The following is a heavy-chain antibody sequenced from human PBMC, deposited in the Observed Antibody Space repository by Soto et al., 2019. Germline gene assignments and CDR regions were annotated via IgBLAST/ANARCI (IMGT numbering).Heavy chain of an antibody. Sequence: GGSLRLSCAASGFTFSDYYMSWIRQAPGKGLEWVSYISSSSSYTNYADSVKGRFTISRDNAKNSLYLQMNSLRAEDTAVYYCARDHSSSSSGMDVWGQGTTVTVSS. V-gene: IGHV3-11*06. CDR1: GFTFSDYY. CDR3: ARDHSSSSSGMDV. J-gene: IGHJ6*02. CDR2: ISSSSSYT. D-gene: IGHD6-13*01.